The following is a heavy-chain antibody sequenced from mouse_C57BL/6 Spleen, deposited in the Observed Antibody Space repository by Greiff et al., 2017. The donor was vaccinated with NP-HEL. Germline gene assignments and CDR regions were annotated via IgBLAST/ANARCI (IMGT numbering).Heavy chain of an antibody. D-gene: IGHD1-1*01. Sequence: EVKLQESGGGLVKPGGSLKLSCAASGFTFSDYGMHRVRQAPEKGLEWVAYISSGSSTIYYADTVKGRFTISRDNAKNTLFLQMTSLRSEDTAMYYCARRVGSSGYFDYWGQGTTLTVSS. CDR2: ISSGSSTI. V-gene: IGHV5-17*01. CDR3: ARRVGSSGYFDY. J-gene: IGHJ2*01. CDR1: GFTFSDYG.